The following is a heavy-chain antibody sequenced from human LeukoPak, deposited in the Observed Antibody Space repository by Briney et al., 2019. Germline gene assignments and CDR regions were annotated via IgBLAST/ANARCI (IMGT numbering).Heavy chain of an antibody. Sequence: SETLSLTCTVSGSSISSYYWSWIRQPPGKGLEWIGYIYYSGSAIYSPSLKSRVTISVDTSKNQFSLRLSSVTAADTAVYYCARGPEWYYFDYWGQGTLVTVSS. J-gene: IGHJ4*02. CDR2: IYYSGSA. CDR1: GSSISSYY. CDR3: ARGPEWYYFDY. D-gene: IGHD3-3*01. V-gene: IGHV4-59*08.